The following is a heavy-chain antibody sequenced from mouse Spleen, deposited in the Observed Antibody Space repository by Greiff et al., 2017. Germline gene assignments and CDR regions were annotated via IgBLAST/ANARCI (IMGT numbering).Heavy chain of an antibody. Sequence: EVQVVESGGGLVKPGGSLKLSCAASGFTFSSYTMSWVRQTPAKRLEWVATISSGGGNTYYPDSVKGRFTISRDNARNTLYLQMSSLRSEDTAMYYCASTPVYDGYLAWFAYWGQGTLVTVSA. J-gene: IGHJ3*01. V-gene: IGHV5-9*04. D-gene: IGHD2-3*01. CDR2: ISSGGGNT. CDR3: ASTPVYDGYLAWFAY. CDR1: GFTFSSYT.